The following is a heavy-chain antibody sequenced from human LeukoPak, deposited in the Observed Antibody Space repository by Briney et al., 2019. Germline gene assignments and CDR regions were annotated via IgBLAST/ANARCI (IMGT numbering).Heavy chain of an antibody. CDR2: ISGGST. CDR1: GFTVSSNE. J-gene: IGHJ4*02. Sequence: GGSLRLSCAASGFTVSSNEMSWVRQAPGKGLEWVSSISGGSTYYADSRKGRFTISRDNAKNSLYLQMNSLRAEDTAVYYCARDSVHGYYDSSGYSALFDYWGQGTLVTVSS. D-gene: IGHD3-22*01. CDR3: ARDSVHGYYDSSGYSALFDY. V-gene: IGHV3-38-3*01.